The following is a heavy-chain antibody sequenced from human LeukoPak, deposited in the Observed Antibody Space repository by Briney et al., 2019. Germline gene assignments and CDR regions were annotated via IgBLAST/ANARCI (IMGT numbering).Heavy chain of an antibody. V-gene: IGHV1-3*01. Sequence: ASVKVSCKASGYTFTSYAMHWVRQAPGQRLEWMGWINAGNGNTKYSQKFQGRVTITRDTSASTAYMELSSLGSEDTAVYYCARKEVRGVIMPDYWCQGTLVTVYS. CDR2: INAGNGNT. D-gene: IGHD3-10*01. CDR1: GYTFTSYA. CDR3: ARKEVRGVIMPDY. J-gene: IGHJ4*02.